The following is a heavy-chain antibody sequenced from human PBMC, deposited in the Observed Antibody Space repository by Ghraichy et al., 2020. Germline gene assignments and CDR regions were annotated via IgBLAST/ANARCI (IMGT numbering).Heavy chain of an antibody. Sequence: GESLNISCAASGFTFSSYGMHWVRQAPGKGLEWVAVIWYDGSNKYYADSVKGRFTISRDNSKNTLYLQMNSLRAEDTAVYYCAREFLPQYYYDSSGWGLNAFDIWGQGTMVTVSS. D-gene: IGHD3-22*01. CDR3: AREFLPQYYYDSSGWGLNAFDI. CDR2: IWYDGSNK. V-gene: IGHV3-33*08. J-gene: IGHJ3*02. CDR1: GFTFSSYG.